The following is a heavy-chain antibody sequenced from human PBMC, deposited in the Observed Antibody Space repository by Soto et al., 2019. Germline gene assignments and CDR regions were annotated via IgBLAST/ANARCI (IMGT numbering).Heavy chain of an antibody. Sequence: QVQLQGSGPGLLKPSQTLSLTCTFSGGSISSVGYYWSWFRQPPGKGLGWIGYIYYSGSTYYNPSLKSRVTISVDTSKNQFSLKLSSVTAADTAVYYCARDLQYSRLFYGMDVWGQGTTVTVSS. CDR1: GGSISSVGYY. CDR3: ARDLQYSRLFYGMDV. D-gene: IGHD6-13*01. CDR2: IYYSGST. J-gene: IGHJ6*02. V-gene: IGHV4-31*03.